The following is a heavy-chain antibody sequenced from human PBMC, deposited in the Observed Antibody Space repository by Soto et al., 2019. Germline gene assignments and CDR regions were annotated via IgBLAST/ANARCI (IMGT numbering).Heavy chain of an antibody. CDR1: GFTFSSYS. Sequence: GSLRLSCAASGFTFSSYSMNWVRQAPGKGLEWVSSISSSSSYIYYADSVKGRFTISRDNAKNSLYLQMNSLRAEDTAVYYCARGSIPSQYCGGDCYSAFAEYFQHWGQGTLVTVSS. J-gene: IGHJ1*01. CDR3: ARGSIPSQYCGGDCYSAFAEYFQH. V-gene: IGHV3-21*01. CDR2: ISSSSSYI. D-gene: IGHD2-21*02.